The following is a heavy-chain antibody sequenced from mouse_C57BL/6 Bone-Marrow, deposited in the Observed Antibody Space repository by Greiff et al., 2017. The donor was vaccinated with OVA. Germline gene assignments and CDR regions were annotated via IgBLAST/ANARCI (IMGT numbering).Heavy chain of an antibody. V-gene: IGHV14-3*01. J-gene: IGHJ2*01. CDR2: IDPASGNT. D-gene: IGHD2-1*01. CDR3: ASRDYGNYFDWDY. CDR1: GFTIKNTY. Sequence: EVQLQEPVAELVRPGASVKLSCTASGFTIKNTYMHWVKQRPEQGLEWIGRIDPASGNTKYAPKFQGKATITADTSSNTAYLQLSILTSEDTAIYYGASRDYGNYFDWDYWGQGTTLTVSS.